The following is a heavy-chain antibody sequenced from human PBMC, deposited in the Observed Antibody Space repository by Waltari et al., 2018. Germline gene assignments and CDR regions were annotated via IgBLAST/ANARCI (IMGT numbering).Heavy chain of an antibody. CDR3: ARDSPAYSGYDSLFDY. J-gene: IGHJ4*02. CDR2: IYYSGST. D-gene: IGHD5-12*01. V-gene: IGHV4-59*01. Sequence: QVQLQESGPGLVKPSETLSLTCTVSGGSISSYYWSWIRQPPGKGLEWIGYIYYSGSTNYHPSLKSRVTISVDTSKNQFSLKLSSVTAADTAVYYCARDSPAYSGYDSLFDYWGQGTLVTVSS. CDR1: GGSISSYY.